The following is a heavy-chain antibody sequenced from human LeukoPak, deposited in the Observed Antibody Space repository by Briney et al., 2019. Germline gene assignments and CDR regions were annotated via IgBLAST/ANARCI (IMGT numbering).Heavy chain of an antibody. D-gene: IGHD3-22*01. Sequence: PGGSLRLSCAASGFTFSDYYMTWIRQAPGKGLEWVSYISSSGGTIYYADSVKGRFTISRDNAKNSLYLQMNSLRAEDTAVYYCAKSRSIITPYYFNYWGQGTLVTVSS. CDR3: AKSRSIITPYYFNY. J-gene: IGHJ4*02. CDR2: ISSSGGTI. CDR1: GFTFSDYY. V-gene: IGHV3-11*01.